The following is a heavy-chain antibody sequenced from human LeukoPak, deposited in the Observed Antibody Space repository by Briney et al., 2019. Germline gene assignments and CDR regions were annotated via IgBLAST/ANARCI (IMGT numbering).Heavy chain of an antibody. D-gene: IGHD6-13*01. CDR2: IYHSGST. J-gene: IGHJ3*02. Sequence: SETLSLTCAVSGGSISGGGYSWSWIRQPPGKGLEWIGYIYHSGSTYYNPSLKSRVTISVDRSKNQFSLKLSSVTAADTAVYYCAREGAAAGHAFDIWGQGTMVTVSS. CDR1: GGSISGGGYS. V-gene: IGHV4-30-2*01. CDR3: AREGAAAGHAFDI.